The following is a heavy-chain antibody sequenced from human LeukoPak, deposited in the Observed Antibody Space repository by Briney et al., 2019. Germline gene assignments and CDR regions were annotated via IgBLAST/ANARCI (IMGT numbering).Heavy chain of an antibody. D-gene: IGHD2-2*01. CDR2: IWDVGCNK. Sequence: GGALRLFCTSSGFTFSSYGMHWVRQASGRGLEWGAVIWDVGCNKHYADSVKGRFTISRDNSKNTLYLQVNSLRAEDTAVYYCARAEVTAAIKSGDFDIWGQGTMVTVSS. V-gene: IGHV3-33*01. CDR1: GFTFSSYG. CDR3: ARAEVTAAIKSGDFDI. J-gene: IGHJ3*02.